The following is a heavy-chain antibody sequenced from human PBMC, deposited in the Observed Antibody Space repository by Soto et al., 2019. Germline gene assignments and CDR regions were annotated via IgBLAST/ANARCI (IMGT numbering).Heavy chain of an antibody. CDR1: GFTFSSYA. V-gene: IGHV3-23*01. CDR2: ISGSGGST. CDR3: AKDSVEVPAAFNWFDP. Sequence: EVQLLESGGGLVQPGGSLRLSCAASGFTFSSYAMSWVRQAPGKGLEWVSAISGSGGSTYYADSVKGRFTISRDNSKNTLYLQMNSLRAEDTAVYYCAKDSVEVPAAFNWFDPWGQGTLVTVSS. J-gene: IGHJ5*02. D-gene: IGHD2-2*01.